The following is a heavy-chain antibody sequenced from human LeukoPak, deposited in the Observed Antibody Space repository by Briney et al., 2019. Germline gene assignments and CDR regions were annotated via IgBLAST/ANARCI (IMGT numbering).Heavy chain of an antibody. CDR3: AKRRSRNMITFGGVENWFDP. CDR2: IWNDGSNK. D-gene: IGHD3-16*01. V-gene: IGHV3-30*02. Sequence: GGSLRLSCAASGFTFSSYGMHWVRQAPGKGLEGVAVIWNDGSNKYYADSVKGRFTISRDNSKNTLYLQMNSLRAEDTAVYYCAKRRSRNMITFGGVENWFDPWGQGTLVTVSS. CDR1: GFTFSSYG. J-gene: IGHJ5*02.